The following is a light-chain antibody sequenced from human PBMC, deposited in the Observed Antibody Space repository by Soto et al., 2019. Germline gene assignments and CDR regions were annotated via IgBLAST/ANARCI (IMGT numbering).Light chain of an antibody. Sequence: QSALTQPASVSGSPGQSITISCNGTSSDVGGYNYVSWYQQHPGKAPKLMIYEVSNRPSGVSNRFSGSKSGNTASLTISGLQAEDEADYYCSSYTTSSTHWVFGGGTQLTVL. CDR2: EVS. V-gene: IGLV2-14*01. CDR1: SSDVGGYNY. CDR3: SSYTTSSTHWV. J-gene: IGLJ3*02.